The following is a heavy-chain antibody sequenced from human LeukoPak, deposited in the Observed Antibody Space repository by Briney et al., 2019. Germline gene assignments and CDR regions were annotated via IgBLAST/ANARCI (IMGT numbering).Heavy chain of an antibody. D-gene: IGHD6-13*01. CDR2: ITPNSGGT. CDR3: ARGYIAAENWFDP. V-gene: IGHV1-2*02. J-gene: IGHJ5*02. CDR1: GYSFTGYY. Sequence: ASVKVSCKASGYSFTGYYIHWVRQAPGQGLEWMGWITPNSGGTNYAQKFQGRVTMTRDTSISTAYMELSRLRSDDTAVYYCARGYIAAENWFDPWGQGTLVTVSS.